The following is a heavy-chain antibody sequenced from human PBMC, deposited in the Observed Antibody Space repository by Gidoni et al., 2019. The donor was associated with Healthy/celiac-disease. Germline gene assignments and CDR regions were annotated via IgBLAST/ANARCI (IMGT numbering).Heavy chain of an antibody. CDR1: GFSLSTSGVG. J-gene: IGHJ5*02. D-gene: IGHD2-2*01. CDR2: IYWDDDK. Sequence: QITLKESGPTLVKPTQTLTLTCTFSGFSLSTSGVGVGWIRQPPGKALEWLALIYWDDDKRYSPSLKSRLTITKDTSKNQVVLTMTNMDPVDTATYYCAHTLYIVVVPAAMEYPPAHNWFDPWGQGTLVTVSS. V-gene: IGHV2-5*02. CDR3: AHTLYIVVVPAAMEYPPAHNWFDP.